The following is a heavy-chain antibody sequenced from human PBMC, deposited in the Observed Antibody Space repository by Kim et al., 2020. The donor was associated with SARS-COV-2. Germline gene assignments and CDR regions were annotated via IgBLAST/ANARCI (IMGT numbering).Heavy chain of an antibody. CDR3: ARSLYHASSSSWVRFDP. J-gene: IGHJ5*02. Sequence: SETLSLTCAVYGGSFSGYYWSWIRQPPGRGLEWIGEIYHSGSTNYNPSLKSRVTISLGTYKNQFSLKLSSVTAADTAVYFCARSLYHASSSSWVRFDPWGQGTLVTVSS. D-gene: IGHD6-13*01. V-gene: IGHV4-34*01. CDR2: IYHSGST. CDR1: GGSFSGYY.